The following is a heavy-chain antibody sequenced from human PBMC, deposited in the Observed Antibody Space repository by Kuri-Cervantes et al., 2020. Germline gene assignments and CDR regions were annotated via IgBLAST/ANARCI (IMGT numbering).Heavy chain of an antibody. CDR2: IGYSGDIT. Sequence: GESLKISCAASGFTFSSYSMTWVRQAPGKGLEWVSAIGYSGDITYYADSVKGRFAISRDNAKNTLYLQMNSLRAEDTAVYYCAPMENYWGQGTLVTVSS. D-gene: IGHD1-1*01. CDR3: APMENY. J-gene: IGHJ4*02. CDR1: GFTFSSYS. V-gene: IGHV3-23*01.